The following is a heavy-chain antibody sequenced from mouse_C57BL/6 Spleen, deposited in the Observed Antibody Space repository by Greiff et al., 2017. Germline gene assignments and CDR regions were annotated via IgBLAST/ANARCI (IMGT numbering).Heavy chain of an antibody. Sequence: VQLKESEGGLVQPGSSMKLSCTASGFTFSDYYMAWVRQVPEKGLEWVANINYDGSSTYYLDSLKSRFIISRDNAKNILYLQMSSLKSEDTATYYCAREGSDYDRGVFDYWGQGTTLTVSS. V-gene: IGHV5-16*01. CDR2: INYDGSST. CDR3: AREGSDYDRGVFDY. CDR1: GFTFSDYY. J-gene: IGHJ2*01. D-gene: IGHD2-4*01.